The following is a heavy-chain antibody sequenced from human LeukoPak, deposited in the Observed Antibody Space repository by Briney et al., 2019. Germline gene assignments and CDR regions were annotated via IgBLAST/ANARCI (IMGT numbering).Heavy chain of an antibody. D-gene: IGHD6-13*01. V-gene: IGHV4-34*01. CDR1: GVSFSGYY. CDR3: ARGLPCRFGSSFRGTNWFDP. J-gene: IGHJ5*02. Sequence: TSETLSLTCAVYGVSFSGYYWSWIRQPPGKGLEWIGEINHSGSTNYNPSLKSRVTISVDTSKNQFSLKLSSVTAADTAVYYCARGLPCRFGSSFRGTNWFDPWGQGTLVTVSS. CDR2: INHSGST.